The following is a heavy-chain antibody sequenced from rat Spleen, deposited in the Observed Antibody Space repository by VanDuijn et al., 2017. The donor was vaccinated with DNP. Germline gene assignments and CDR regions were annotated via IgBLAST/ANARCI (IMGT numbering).Heavy chain of an antibody. J-gene: IGHJ4*01. CDR2: VRYNGDT. V-gene: IGHV2-63*01. D-gene: IGHD1-6*01. CDR1: GFSLTNYG. CDR3: TRDAYSGYSYAMDA. Sequence: QVQLKESGPGPVQPSETLSLTCTVSGFSLTNYGVNWVRQPPGKGLEWMGRVRYNGDTSYNSALKSRLSISRDTSKNQVFLKVNSLQTEDTGTYYCTRDAYSGYSYAMDAWGQGTSVTVSS.